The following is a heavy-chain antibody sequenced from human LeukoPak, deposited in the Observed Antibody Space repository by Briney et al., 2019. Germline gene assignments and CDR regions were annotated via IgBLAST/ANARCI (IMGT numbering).Heavy chain of an antibody. CDR1: GFTFSNYS. J-gene: IGHJ6*01. V-gene: IGHV3-21*01. D-gene: IGHD6-25*01. CDR2: VSSSSSYI. CDR3: ARDFSPNQLVAASRYFGMYG. Sequence: KPGGSLRLSCAASGFTFSNYSMNWVRQAPGKGLEWVSCVSSSSSYIYYAESVKGRFTISRDNAKNSLYLQMNSLRAEDTALYYCARDFSPNQLVAASRYFGMYGQGQGATVTAAS.